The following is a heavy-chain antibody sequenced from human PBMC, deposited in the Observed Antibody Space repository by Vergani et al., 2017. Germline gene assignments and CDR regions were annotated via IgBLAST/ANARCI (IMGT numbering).Heavy chain of an antibody. V-gene: IGHV5-51*01. J-gene: IGHJ4*02. CDR3: ARRIAVAGTPFDY. CDR1: GYSFTSYW. CDR2: IYPCDSDT. D-gene: IGHD6-19*01. Sequence: EVQLVQSGAEVKKPGESLKISCKGSGYSFTSYWIGWVRQMAGKGLEWMGIIYPCDSDTRYSPSFQGQVTISADKSISTAYLQWSSLTASDTAMYYCARRIAVAGTPFDYWGQGTLVTVSS.